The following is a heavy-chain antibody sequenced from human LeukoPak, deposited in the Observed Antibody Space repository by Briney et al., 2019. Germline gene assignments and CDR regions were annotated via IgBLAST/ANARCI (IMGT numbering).Heavy chain of an antibody. CDR3: ARVGEGCFDH. J-gene: IGHJ4*02. CDR2: VYYSGNT. V-gene: IGHV4-59*01. CDR1: GGSISSYY. Sequence: PSETLSLTCTVSGGSISSYYWSRIRQPPGKGLEWIGYVYYSGNTNYNPSLKTRVTISIDTSKNQFSLRLRSVTAADTAIYYCARVGEGCFDHWAQGTLATVSS.